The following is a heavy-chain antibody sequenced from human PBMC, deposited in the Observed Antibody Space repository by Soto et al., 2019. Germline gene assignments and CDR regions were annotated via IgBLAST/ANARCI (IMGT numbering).Heavy chain of an antibody. J-gene: IGHJ6*02. CDR2: INSRGTYT. CDR3: ECVAPTIFGAQFHQNLVDV. V-gene: IGHV3-11*06. Sequence: QVQLVQSGGGLVEPGGSLRLSCAASGFKFPDYHMTWIRQAQGKGLEWISYINSRGTYTTYADSVRGRFTVSRDNAKNSLYLQMDSLTGEDTAVYYCECVAPTIFGAQFHQNLVDVWGQGNMVTVAS. CDR1: GFKFPDYH. D-gene: IGHD3-3*01.